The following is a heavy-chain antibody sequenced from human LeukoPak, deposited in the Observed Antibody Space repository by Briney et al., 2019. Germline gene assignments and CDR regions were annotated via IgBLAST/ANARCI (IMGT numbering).Heavy chain of an antibody. Sequence: GGSLRLSCAASGFTFSSYGMHWVCQAPGKGLEWVAVISYDGSNKYYADSVKGRFTISRDNSKNTLYLQMNSLRAEDTAVYYCAKGRGRSVAGQFDYWGQGILVTVSS. CDR1: GFTFSSYG. CDR3: AKGRGRSVAGQFDY. D-gene: IGHD6-19*01. V-gene: IGHV3-30*18. J-gene: IGHJ4*02. CDR2: ISYDGSNK.